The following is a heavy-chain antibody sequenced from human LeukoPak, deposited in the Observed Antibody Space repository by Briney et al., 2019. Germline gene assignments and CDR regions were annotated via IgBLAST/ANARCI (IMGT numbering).Heavy chain of an antibody. J-gene: IGHJ6*03. Sequence: GGSLRLSCVASGFTFSGSWMNWVRQPPGRGLEWVANLNPDGSAKRYVDSVKGRFTTSRDNAEASFYLEMNSLRDEDTAVYYCAREGLIGRYYYYYYYMDVWGKGTTVTVSS. V-gene: IGHV3-7*01. CDR1: GFTFSGSW. D-gene: IGHD1-20*01. CDR3: AREGLIGRYYYYYYYMDV. CDR2: LNPDGSAK.